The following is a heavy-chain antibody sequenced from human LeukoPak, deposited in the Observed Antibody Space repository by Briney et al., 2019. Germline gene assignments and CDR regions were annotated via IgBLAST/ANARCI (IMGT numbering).Heavy chain of an antibody. V-gene: IGHV4-34*01. CDR2: INHSGST. D-gene: IGHD5-18*01. Sequence: SETLSLTCAVYGGSFSGYYWSWIRQPPGKGLEWIGEINHSGSTNYNPSLKSRVTMSVDTSKNQFSLKLSSVTAADTAVYYCARGQAMGYYFDYWGQGTLVTVSS. CDR1: GGSFSGYY. J-gene: IGHJ4*02. CDR3: ARGQAMGYYFDY.